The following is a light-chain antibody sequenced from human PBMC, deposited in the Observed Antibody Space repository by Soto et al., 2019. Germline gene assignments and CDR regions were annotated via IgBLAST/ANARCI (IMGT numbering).Light chain of an antibody. CDR1: QSVSTN. Sequence: EIVMTQSPATLSVSPGERVTLSCRASQSVSTNLAWYQQKPGQAPRPPIYGASTRATGVPARFSGSGSGTEFTLTISSLQSEDFAVYYCQHYNNLWGFGGGTKVEIK. J-gene: IGKJ4*01. V-gene: IGKV3-15*01. CDR3: QHYNNLWG. CDR2: GAS.